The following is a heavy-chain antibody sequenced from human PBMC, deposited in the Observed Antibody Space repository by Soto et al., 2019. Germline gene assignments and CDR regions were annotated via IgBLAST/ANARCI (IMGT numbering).Heavy chain of an antibody. V-gene: IGHV4-31*03. CDR3: ASTMGRGYSFGFFDY. CDR1: GGSISNGGYY. Sequence: QVQLQESGPGLVKPSQTLSLTCTVSGGSISNGGYYWSWIRQHPGRGLEWIGYIYYSGSTYYNPSRQSGVTISVDTSKNQFSLKLSSLTAADTALYYCASTMGRGYSFGFFDYWGQGTLVTVSS. D-gene: IGHD5-18*01. CDR2: IYYSGST. J-gene: IGHJ4*02.